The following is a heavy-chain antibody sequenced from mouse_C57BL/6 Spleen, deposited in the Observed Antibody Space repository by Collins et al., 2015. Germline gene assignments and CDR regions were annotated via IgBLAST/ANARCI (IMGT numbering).Heavy chain of an antibody. CDR3: ARGGTTVVDYFDY. J-gene: IGHJ2*01. D-gene: IGHD1-1*01. CDR1: GYSITSDYA. V-gene: IGHV3-2*02. Sequence: DVQLQESGPGLVKPSQSLSLTCTVTGYSITSDYAWNWIRQFPGNKLEWMGYISYSGSTSYNPSLKSRISITRDTSKNQFFLQLNSVTTEDTATYYCARGGTTVVDYFDYWGQGTTLTVSS. CDR2: ISYSGST.